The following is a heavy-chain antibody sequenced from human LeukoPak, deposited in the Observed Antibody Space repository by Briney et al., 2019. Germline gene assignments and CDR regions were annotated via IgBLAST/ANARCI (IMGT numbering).Heavy chain of an antibody. Sequence: EGSLRLSCAVSGFTFRSYSMNWVRQGPGKGLEWVSSISSSSSYIYYADSVKGRFTISRDNTKNSLYLQMNSLRAEDTAVYYCARMIIVGAMTPMDVWGQGTTVTVSS. CDR1: GFTFRSYS. J-gene: IGHJ6*02. CDR2: ISSSSSYI. CDR3: ARMIIVGAMTPMDV. V-gene: IGHV3-21*01. D-gene: IGHD1-26*01.